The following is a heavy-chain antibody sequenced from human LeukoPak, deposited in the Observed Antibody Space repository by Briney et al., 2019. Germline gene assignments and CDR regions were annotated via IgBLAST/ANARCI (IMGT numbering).Heavy chain of an antibody. J-gene: IGHJ6*02. CDR2: ISYDGSNK. CDR3: AKDGCGGDCSGYYGMDV. Sequence: GRSLRLSCAASGFTFSSYGMHWVRQAPGKGLEWVAVISYDGSNKYYADSVKGRFTISRDNSKNTLYLQMNSLRAEDTAVYYCAKDGCGGDCSGYYGMDVWGQGTTVTVSS. CDR1: GFTFSSYG. V-gene: IGHV3-30*18. D-gene: IGHD2-21*02.